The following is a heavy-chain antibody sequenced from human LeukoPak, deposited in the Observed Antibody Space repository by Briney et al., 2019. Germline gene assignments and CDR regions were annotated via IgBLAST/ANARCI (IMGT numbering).Heavy chain of an antibody. CDR1: GFTFSSYA. V-gene: IGHV3-23*01. D-gene: IGHD1-26*01. CDR3: AKDINSGSYYNWFDP. CDR2: ISGSGGST. J-gene: IGHJ5*02. Sequence: AGGSLRLSCAASGFTFSSYAMSRVRQAPGKGLEWVSAISGSGGSTYYADSVKGRFTISRDNSKNTLYLQMNSLRAEDTAVYYCAKDINSGSYYNWFDPWGQGTLVTVSS.